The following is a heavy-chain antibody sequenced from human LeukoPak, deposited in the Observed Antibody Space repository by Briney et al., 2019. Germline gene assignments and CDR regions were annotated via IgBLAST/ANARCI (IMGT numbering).Heavy chain of an antibody. D-gene: IGHD3-22*01. CDR3: ARGQPYYYDSRGYSVPHD. CDR1: GFTVSSVY. V-gene: IGHV3-53*01. J-gene: IGHJ4*02. Sequence: GGSLRLSCAASGFTVSSVYMSWVRQAPGKGLEWVSLIYSAGTTYYADSVKGRFIISRDNSKNTLYLQMNSLRAEDTAVYYCARGQPYYYDSRGYSVPHDWGQGTLVTASS. CDR2: IYSAGTT.